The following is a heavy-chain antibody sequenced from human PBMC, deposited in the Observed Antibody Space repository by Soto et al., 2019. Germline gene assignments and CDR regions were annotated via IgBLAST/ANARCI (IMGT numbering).Heavy chain of an antibody. V-gene: IGHV4-34*01. CDR3: AREFGGVIVTPQEYFDY. CDR2: INHSGST. J-gene: IGHJ4*02. CDR1: GGSFSGYY. Sequence: PSETLSLTCAVYGGSFSGYYWSWIRQPPGKGLEWIGEINHSGSTNYNPSLKSRVTISVNTSKNQFSLKLSSVTAADTAVYYCAREFGGVIVTPQEYFDYWGQGTLVTVSS. D-gene: IGHD3-16*02.